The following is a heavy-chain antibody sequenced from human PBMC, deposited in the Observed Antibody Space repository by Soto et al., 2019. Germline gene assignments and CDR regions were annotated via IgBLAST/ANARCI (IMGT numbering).Heavy chain of an antibody. D-gene: IGHD7-27*01. V-gene: IGHV3-74*01. CDR3: VRSLLGPYHFDL. Sequence: EVQLVESGGGLVQPGGSLRLSCAASGFTFSSYWMHWVRQVPGKGLVWVSRINTEGSTTSYADSVKGRFTISRDNARSTQYLQMNNLRVEDTAVYYCVRSLLGPYHFDLWGQGTLVTVSS. CDR2: INTEGSTT. J-gene: IGHJ4*02. CDR1: GFTFSSYW.